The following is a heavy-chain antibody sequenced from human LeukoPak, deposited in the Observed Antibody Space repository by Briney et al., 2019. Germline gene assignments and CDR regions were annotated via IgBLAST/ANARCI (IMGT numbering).Heavy chain of an antibody. J-gene: IGHJ4*02. Sequence: GGSLRLSCAASGFTFSNYAMSWVRQATGKGLEWVSSTSGSGGATYYADSVKGRFTISRDNSKNTLYLQMNSLRAEDTAVYYCARGRGSYYFDYWGQGTLVTVSS. CDR3: ARGRGSYYFDY. CDR1: GFTFSNYA. V-gene: IGHV3-23*01. D-gene: IGHD1-26*01. CDR2: TSGSGGAT.